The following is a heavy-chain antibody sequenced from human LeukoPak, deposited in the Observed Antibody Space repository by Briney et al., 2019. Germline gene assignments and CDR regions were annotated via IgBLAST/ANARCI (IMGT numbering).Heavy chain of an antibody. D-gene: IGHD3-10*01. J-gene: IGHJ4*02. CDR1: GVSISITGYN. CDR2: MYSSGST. Sequence: PSGTLSLTSTVSGVSISITGYNWGWICQPPGKGLGCIGSMYSSGSTYYNPSLKSPVTMSVDTSKNQFSLKLSSVTAADTAVYYCARVGYSSSGNYYNDRGAFDYWGQGTLDTVSS. V-gene: IGHV4-39*07. CDR3: ARVGYSSSGNYYNDRGAFDY.